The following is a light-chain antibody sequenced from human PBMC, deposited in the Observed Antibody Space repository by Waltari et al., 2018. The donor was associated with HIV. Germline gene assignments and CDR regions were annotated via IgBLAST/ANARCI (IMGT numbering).Light chain of an antibody. V-gene: IGKV2-30*01. CDR3: MQALQTPFT. CDR1: QSLVYSDGNTY. Sequence: DVVMTQSPLSLPVTLGQPASISCRSSQSLVYSDGNTYLHWFQQRPGQSPRRLIYNVSNRDSGVPDRFSGSGSGTDFTLKISRVEAEDVGVYYCMQALQTPFTFGPGTKVHMK. J-gene: IGKJ3*01. CDR2: NVS.